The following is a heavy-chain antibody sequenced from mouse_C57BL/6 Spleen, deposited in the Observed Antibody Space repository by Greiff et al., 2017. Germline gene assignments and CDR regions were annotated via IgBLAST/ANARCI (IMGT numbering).Heavy chain of an antibody. Sequence: VVESGAELVRPGSSVKLSCKDSYFAFMASAMHWVKQRPGHGLEWIGSFTMYSDATEYSENFKGKATLTANTSSSTAYMALSSLTSEDSAVYYCSSGNNPYYYAMDYWGQGTSVTVSS. CDR1: YFAFMASA. V-gene: IGHV1-49*01. J-gene: IGHJ4*01. CDR2: FTMYSDAT. CDR3: SSGNNPYYYAMDY. D-gene: IGHD1-1*01.